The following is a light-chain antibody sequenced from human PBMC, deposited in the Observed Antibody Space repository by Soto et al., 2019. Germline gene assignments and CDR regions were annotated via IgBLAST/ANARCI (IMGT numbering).Light chain of an antibody. CDR1: TSNIGNNY. Sequence: QSVLTQPPSVSPAPGKKVTISCSGSTSNIGNNYVSWFQQLPGTAPKLLIYENDKRPSGIPDRFSGSTSGTSATLGITGLQTGDEADYYCGTWDSILSGYVFATGTKVT. CDR2: END. J-gene: IGLJ1*01. CDR3: GTWDSILSGYV. V-gene: IGLV1-51*02.